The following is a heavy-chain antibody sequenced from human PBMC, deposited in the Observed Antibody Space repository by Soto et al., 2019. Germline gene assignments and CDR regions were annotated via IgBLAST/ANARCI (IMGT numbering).Heavy chain of an antibody. CDR1: GGSISSSSYS. CDR2: IYYSGST. V-gene: IGHV4-39*01. Sequence: PSETLSLTGTVAGGSISSSSYSWGWIRQPPGKGLEWMGSIYYSGSTYYNPSLKSRVTIAVDTSKNQFSLELSSVTAADTAVYYCARHVGFDWLLPFDYWGQGTLVTVSS. J-gene: IGHJ4*02. D-gene: IGHD3-9*01. CDR3: ARHVGFDWLLPFDY.